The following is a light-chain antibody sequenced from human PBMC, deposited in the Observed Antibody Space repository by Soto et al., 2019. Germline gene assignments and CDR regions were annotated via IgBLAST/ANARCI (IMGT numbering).Light chain of an antibody. Sequence: DIQMTQSPSTLSASVGDRVSITCRASQTINNWLAWYQQKPGKAPKLLIYKASSLETGVPSRFSGSGSGTEFTLTISSLQPDDCATYYCQQYNTYPRTFGQGTKMEIK. CDR3: QQYNTYPRT. J-gene: IGKJ1*01. V-gene: IGKV1-5*03. CDR2: KAS. CDR1: QTINNW.